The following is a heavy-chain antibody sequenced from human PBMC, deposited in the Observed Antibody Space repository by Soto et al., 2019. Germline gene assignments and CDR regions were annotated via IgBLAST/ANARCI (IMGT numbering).Heavy chain of an antibody. D-gene: IGHD6-6*01. CDR2: IYHSGRT. CDR1: GSSISSDDYY. Sequence: PSETLSLTCTVSGSSISSDDYYWTWIRQPPGKGLEWIGYIYHSGRTSYNPSLDSRITISMDTSKNLFSLKLSSVSAADTAVYYCARDRSNSPDYFDYWGQGALVTVSS. J-gene: IGHJ4*02. V-gene: IGHV4-30-4*01. CDR3: ARDRSNSPDYFDY.